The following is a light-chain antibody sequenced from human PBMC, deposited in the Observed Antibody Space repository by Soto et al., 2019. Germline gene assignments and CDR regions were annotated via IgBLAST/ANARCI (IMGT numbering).Light chain of an antibody. Sequence: QSVLTQPRSVSGSPGQSVTISCTGTSSDVGGYNYVSWYQQHPGKAPKLMIYDVGKRPSGVPDRFSGSKSDNTASLTISGLQAEDEADYYCCSFVDTGTYLFGSGTKVTV. J-gene: IGLJ1*01. CDR1: SSDVGGYNY. CDR3: CSFVDTGTYL. CDR2: DVG. V-gene: IGLV2-11*01.